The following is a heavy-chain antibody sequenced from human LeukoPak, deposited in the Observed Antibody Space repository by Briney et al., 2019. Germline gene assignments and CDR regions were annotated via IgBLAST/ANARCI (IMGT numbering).Heavy chain of an antibody. CDR1: GLTVSSNY. CDR2: IYSGGST. CDR3: ARGRGKVYYYMDV. J-gene: IGHJ6*03. D-gene: IGHD3-16*01. V-gene: IGHV3-53*01. Sequence: PGGSLRLSCAASGLTVSSNYMSWVRQAPGKGLEWVSVIYSGGSTYYADSVKGRFTISRDNSKNTLYLQMNSLRAEDTAVYYCARGRGKVYYYMDVWGKGTTVSVS.